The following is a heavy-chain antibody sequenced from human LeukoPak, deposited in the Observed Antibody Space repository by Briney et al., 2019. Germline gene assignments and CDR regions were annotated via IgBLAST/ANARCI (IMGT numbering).Heavy chain of an antibody. D-gene: IGHD3-22*01. J-gene: IGHJ4*02. CDR1: GCTFSSYA. CDR3: AKGGPLTYYYDSSGYSPFDY. Sequence: GGSLTLSCAASGCTFSSYAMSWVRQAPGKGLEWVSAISGSGGSTYYADSVKGRLTISRDNSKNTLYLQMNSLRAEDTAVYYCAKGGPLTYYYDSSGYSPFDYWGQGTLVTVSS. V-gene: IGHV3-23*01. CDR2: ISGSGGST.